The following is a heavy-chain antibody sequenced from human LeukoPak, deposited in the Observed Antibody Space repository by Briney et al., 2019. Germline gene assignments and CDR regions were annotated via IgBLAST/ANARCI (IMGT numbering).Heavy chain of an antibody. CDR3: ARMVGSGYDSSGTFDY. D-gene: IGHD3-22*01. CDR1: GGSISSGGYY. V-gene: IGHV4-31*03. Sequence: SQTLSLTGTGSGGSISSGGYYWSGIRQHPGKGLWWIGYIYYSGSTHYNPALKSRVTISVDTSKNQFSLKLSSVTAADTAVYYCARMVGSGYDSSGTFDYWGQGTLVTVSS. CDR2: IYYSGST. J-gene: IGHJ4*02.